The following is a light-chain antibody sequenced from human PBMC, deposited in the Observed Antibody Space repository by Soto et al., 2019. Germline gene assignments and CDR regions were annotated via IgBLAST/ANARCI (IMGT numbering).Light chain of an antibody. J-gene: IGLJ2*01. CDR1: SSGVGGVKS. V-gene: IGLV2-14*03. CDR3: TSYTTRSTV. CDR2: DVT. Sequence: QSALSQPASVSGSPGQSITISCTETSSGVGGVKSISWYQQHPGKAPKLMIYDVTHLASGVSDRFSGSKSGDTASLSISDLQIEDEAQYYCTSYTTRSTVFGGGTKVTVL.